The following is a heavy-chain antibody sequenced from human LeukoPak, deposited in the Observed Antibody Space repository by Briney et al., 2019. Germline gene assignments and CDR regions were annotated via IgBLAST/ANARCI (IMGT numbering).Heavy chain of an antibody. J-gene: IGHJ3*02. CDR3: ARWDTVVSSSDAFDI. D-gene: IGHD4-23*01. Sequence: TGGSLRLSCAASGFTFSSYWMHWVRQAPGKGLVWVSRINSDGSSTSYADSVKGRFTISRDNAKNTLYLQMNSLRAEDTAVYYCARWDTVVSSSDAFDIWGQGTMVTVSS. V-gene: IGHV3-74*01. CDR1: GFTFSSYW. CDR2: INSDGSST.